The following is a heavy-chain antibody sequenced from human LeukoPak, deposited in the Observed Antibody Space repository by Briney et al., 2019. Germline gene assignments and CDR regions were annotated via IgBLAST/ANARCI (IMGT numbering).Heavy chain of an antibody. CDR1: GYTFTSYD. D-gene: IGHD3-3*01. V-gene: IGHV1-8*03. Sequence: ASVKVSCKASGYTFTSYDINWVRQATGQGLEWMGWMNPNSGNTGYAQKFQGRVTITRNTSISTAYMELSSLRSEDTAVYYCARGLGQLRFLEWLSSYYFDYWGQGTLVTVSS. J-gene: IGHJ4*02. CDR2: MNPNSGNT. CDR3: ARGLGQLRFLEWLSSYYFDY.